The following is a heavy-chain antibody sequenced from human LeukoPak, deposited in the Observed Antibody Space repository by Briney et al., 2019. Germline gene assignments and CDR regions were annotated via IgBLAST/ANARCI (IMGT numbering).Heavy chain of an antibody. Sequence: SETLSLTSTDSGGSISSYYWGWIRQPPGKGLEWIGSIYHSGSTYYNPSLKSRVTISVDTSKNQFSLKLSSVTAADTAVYYCASVSGYGSFDYWGQGTLVTVSS. CDR2: IYHSGST. CDR1: GGSISSYY. J-gene: IGHJ4*02. D-gene: IGHD5-12*01. V-gene: IGHV4-38-2*02. CDR3: ASVSGYGSFDY.